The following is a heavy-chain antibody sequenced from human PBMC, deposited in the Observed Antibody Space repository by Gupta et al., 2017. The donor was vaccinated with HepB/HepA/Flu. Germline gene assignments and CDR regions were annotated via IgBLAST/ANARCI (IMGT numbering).Heavy chain of an antibody. CDR3: ARSPSSHYVNWFDP. CDR1: GGSTRTYS. CDR2: IFSTGGT. J-gene: IGHJ5*02. Sequence: QVQLQESGPGLVKPSENLSLTCSVSGGSTRTYSWSWIRQPAGKGLEWIGRIFSTGGTTYNPSLESRVTMSVDASKNQFALNLTSVTAADTAIYYCARSPSSHYVNWFDPWGQGTLVTVSS. V-gene: IGHV4-4*07. D-gene: IGHD4-17*01.